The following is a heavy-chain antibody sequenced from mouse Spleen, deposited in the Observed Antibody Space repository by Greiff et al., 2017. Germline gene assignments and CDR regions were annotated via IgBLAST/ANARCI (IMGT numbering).Heavy chain of an antibody. CDR2: IYPGGGYT. D-gene: IGHD2-4*01. V-gene: IGHV1-63*02. CDR3: ARGDYDEDYFDY. CDR1: GYTFTNYW. J-gene: IGHJ2*01. Sequence: QVQLQQSGAELVRPGTSVKISCKASGYTFTNYWLGWVKQRPGHGLEWIGDIYPGGGYTNYNEKFKGKATLTADTSSSTAYMQLSSLTSEDSAVYFCARGDYDEDYFDYWGQGTTLTVSS.